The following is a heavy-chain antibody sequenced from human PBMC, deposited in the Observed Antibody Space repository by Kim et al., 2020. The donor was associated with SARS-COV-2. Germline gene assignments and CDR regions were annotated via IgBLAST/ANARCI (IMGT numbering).Heavy chain of an antibody. CDR3: TTDRGDCSGGSCYSTDAFDI. V-gene: IGHV3-15*01. CDR1: GFTFSNAW. D-gene: IGHD2-15*01. J-gene: IGHJ3*02. Sequence: GGSLRLSCAASGFTFSNAWMSWVRQAPGKGLEWVGRIKSKTDGGTTDYAAPVKGRFTISRDDSKDTLYLQMNSLKTEDTAVYYCTTDRGDCSGGSCYSTDAFDIWGQGTMVTVSS. CDR2: IKSKTDGGTT.